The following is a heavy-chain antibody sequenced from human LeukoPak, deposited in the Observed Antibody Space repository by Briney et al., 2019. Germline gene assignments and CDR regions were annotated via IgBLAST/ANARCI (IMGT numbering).Heavy chain of an antibody. D-gene: IGHD1-14*01. CDR2: IYNSGST. CDR3: ARDRYMDGDWFDP. V-gene: IGHV4-61*02. J-gene: IGHJ5*02. Sequence: SETLSLXCTVSGGSISSGNYYWSWIRQPAGKGLEWIGRIYNSGSTNYNPSLKSRVTISVDTSKNQFFLRLSSVTAADTAVYYCARDRYMDGDWFDPWGQGTLVTVSS. CDR1: GGSISSGNYY.